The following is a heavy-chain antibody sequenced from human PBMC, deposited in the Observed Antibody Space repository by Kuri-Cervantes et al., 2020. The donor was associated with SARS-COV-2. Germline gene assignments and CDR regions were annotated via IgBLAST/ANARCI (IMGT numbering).Heavy chain of an antibody. D-gene: IGHD1-7*01. V-gene: IGHV1-18*04. CDR1: GYTFTSYG. J-gene: IGHJ4*02. Sequence: ASVKFSCKASGYTFTSYGITWVRQAPGQGLEWMGWISAYNGNTNYAQKLQGRVTMTTETSTSTAYMELRSLRSDDTAVDYCARVRKITGTTPDYWGQGTLVTV. CDR2: ISAYNGNT. CDR3: ARVRKITGTTPDY.